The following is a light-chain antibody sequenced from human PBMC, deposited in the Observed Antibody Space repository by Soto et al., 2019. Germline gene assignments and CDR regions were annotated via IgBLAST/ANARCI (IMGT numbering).Light chain of an antibody. J-gene: IGLJ1*01. V-gene: IGLV4-69*01. CDR3: QTWGTGIHYV. Sequence: QLVLTQSPSASASLGASVKLTCTLSSGHSSYAIAWHQQQPEKGPRYLMKLNSDGSHSKGDGIPDRFSGSSSGAERYLPISRLQSEDEADYYCQTWGTGIHYVFGTGTKLTVL. CDR2: LNSDGSH. CDR1: SGHSSYA.